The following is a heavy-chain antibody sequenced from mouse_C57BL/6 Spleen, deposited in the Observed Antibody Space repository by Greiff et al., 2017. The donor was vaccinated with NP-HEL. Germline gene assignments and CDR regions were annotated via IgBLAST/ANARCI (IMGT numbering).Heavy chain of an antibody. CDR2: IHPSDSDT. Sequence: QVQLQQPGAELVKPGASVKVSCKASGYTFTSYWMHWVKQRPGQGLEWIGRIHPSDSDTNYNQKFKGKATLTVDKSSSTAYMQLSSLTSEDSAVYYCAILNGYYYGSSRAWFAYWGQGTLVTVSA. D-gene: IGHD1-1*01. V-gene: IGHV1-74*01. CDR3: AILNGYYYGSSRAWFAY. CDR1: GYTFTSYW. J-gene: IGHJ3*01.